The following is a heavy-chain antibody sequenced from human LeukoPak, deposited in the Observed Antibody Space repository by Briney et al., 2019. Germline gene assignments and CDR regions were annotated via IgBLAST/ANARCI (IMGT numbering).Heavy chain of an antibody. CDR3: ARQYCSSTSCYEGIGYFDY. CDR2: SNTDGSST. V-gene: IGHV3-74*01. D-gene: IGHD2-2*01. CDR1: GCTFSSYW. Sequence: GGSLRLSCAASGCTFSSYWMHWVRQAPGKGLVWVSRSNTDGSSTSYADSVKGRFTISRDNAKNTLYLQMNSLRAEDTAVYYCARQYCSSTSCYEGIGYFDYWGQGTLVTVSS. J-gene: IGHJ4*02.